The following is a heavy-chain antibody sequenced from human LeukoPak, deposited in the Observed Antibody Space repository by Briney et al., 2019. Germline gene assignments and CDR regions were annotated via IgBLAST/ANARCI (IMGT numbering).Heavy chain of an antibody. J-gene: IGHJ6*02. Sequence: SVKVSCKASGGTFSSYAISWVRQAPGQGLEWMGGIIPIFGTANYAQKFQGRVTITADESASTAYMELSSLRSEDTAVYYCARHFPLAVTTPTPPYYYYGMDVWGQGTTVTVSS. CDR1: GGTFSSYA. CDR2: IIPIFGTA. CDR3: ARHFPLAVTTPTPPYYYYGMDV. V-gene: IGHV1-69*13. D-gene: IGHD4-11*01.